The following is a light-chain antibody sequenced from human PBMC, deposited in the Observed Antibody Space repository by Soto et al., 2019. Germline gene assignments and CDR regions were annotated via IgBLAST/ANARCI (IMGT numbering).Light chain of an antibody. Sequence: DIQMTQSPSSLSASVGDRVTITCQASQDISNYLNWYQQKPGKAPKLLIYDASNLETGVPSRFSGSGSGTDFTFTISSLQPEDIATYYCQQYDSDWTFGQGTKVEI. CDR2: DAS. CDR1: QDISNY. V-gene: IGKV1-33*01. J-gene: IGKJ1*01. CDR3: QQYDSDWT.